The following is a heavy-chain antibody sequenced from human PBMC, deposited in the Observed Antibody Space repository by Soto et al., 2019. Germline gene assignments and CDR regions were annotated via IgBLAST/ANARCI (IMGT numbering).Heavy chain of an antibody. CDR2: IIPILGIA. CDR1: GGTFSSYI. V-gene: IGHV1-69*02. Sequence: QVQLVQSGAEVKKPGSSVKVSCKASGGTFSSYIISWVRQAPGQGLEWMGRIIPILGIANYAQKFQGRVTMTADKSTSTAYMERSSLRSEDTAVYYCARFPQTAIVGAAYFDYWGQGTLVTVSS. CDR3: ARFPQTAIVGAAYFDY. J-gene: IGHJ4*02. D-gene: IGHD1-26*01.